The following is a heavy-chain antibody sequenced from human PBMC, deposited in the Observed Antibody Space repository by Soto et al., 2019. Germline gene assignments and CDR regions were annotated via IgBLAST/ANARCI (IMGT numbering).Heavy chain of an antibody. CDR2: IWYDGSNK. V-gene: IGHV3-33*01. CDR1: GFTFSSYG. D-gene: IGHD3-16*02. CDR3: ARDSSPRSKYYDYVWGSYRYTSDY. J-gene: IGHJ4*02. Sequence: QVQLVESGGGVVQPGRSLRLSCAASGFTFSSYGMHWVRQAPGKGLEWVAVIWYDGSNKYYADSVKGRFTISRDNSKNTLYLQMNSLGAEDTAVYYCARDSSPRSKYYDYVWGSYRYTSDYWGQGTLVTVSS.